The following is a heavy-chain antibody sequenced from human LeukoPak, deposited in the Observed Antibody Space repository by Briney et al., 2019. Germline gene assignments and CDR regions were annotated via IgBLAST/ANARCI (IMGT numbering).Heavy chain of an antibody. V-gene: IGHV3-20*04. Sequence: PGGSLRLSCAASGFTFNDHGMNWVRQAPGKGLEWVSGINWNGGTTGYGDSVKGRFTISRDNAKNSLYLQMNSLRAEDTALYYCAKDFYYDSSGYYVDYWGQGTLVTVSS. J-gene: IGHJ4*02. CDR3: AKDFYYDSSGYYVDY. CDR1: GFTFNDHG. D-gene: IGHD3-22*01. CDR2: INWNGGTT.